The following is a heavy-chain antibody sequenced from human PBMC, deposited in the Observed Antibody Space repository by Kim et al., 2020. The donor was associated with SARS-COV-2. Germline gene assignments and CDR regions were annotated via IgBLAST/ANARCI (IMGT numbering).Heavy chain of an antibody. V-gene: IGHV4-59*01. CDR3: ACTNGFPDYNSYFYMYV. D-gene: IGHD2-8*01. Sequence: SETLSLTCTVSGDSIRGYHWSWVRQPPGKGLEWIGYFSYSGSTNYNPSLKSRVTFSVDSSKTLFSLKLRSVTASDTAVYYCACTNGFPDYNSYFYMYVWG. CDR1: GDSIRGYH. CDR2: FSYSGST. J-gene: IGHJ6*03.